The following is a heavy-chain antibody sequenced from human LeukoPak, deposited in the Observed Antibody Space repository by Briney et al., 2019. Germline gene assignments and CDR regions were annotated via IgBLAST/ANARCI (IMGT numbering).Heavy chain of an antibody. D-gene: IGHD2-2*02. CDR2: ISGSGGST. CDR1: GFTFSSYA. Sequence: PGGSLRLSCAASGFTFSSYAMSWVRQAPGKGLEWVSAISGSGGSTYYADSVKGRSTISRDNSKNTLYLQMNSLRAEDTAVYYCAKDDVYCSSTSCYTPPDDAFDIWGQGTMVTVSS. CDR3: AKDDVYCSSTSCYTPPDDAFDI. J-gene: IGHJ3*02. V-gene: IGHV3-23*01.